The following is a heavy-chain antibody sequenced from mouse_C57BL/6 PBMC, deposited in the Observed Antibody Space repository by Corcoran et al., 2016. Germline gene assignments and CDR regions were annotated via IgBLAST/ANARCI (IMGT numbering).Heavy chain of an antibody. CDR1: GYAFSSYW. J-gene: IGHJ1*03. Sequence: QVQLRQSGAELVQPGASVKISCKASGYAFSSYWMNWVKQRPGKGLEWIGQIYPGDGDTNYNGKFKGKATLTADKSSSTAYMQLSSLTSEDSAVYFCARQYDGRSYGYFDVWGTGTTVTVSS. D-gene: IGHD1-1*01. V-gene: IGHV1-80*01. CDR3: ARQYDGRSYGYFDV. CDR2: IYPGDGDT.